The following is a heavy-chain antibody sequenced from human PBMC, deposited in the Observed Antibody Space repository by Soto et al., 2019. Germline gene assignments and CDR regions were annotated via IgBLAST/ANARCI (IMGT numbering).Heavy chain of an antibody. V-gene: IGHV3-33*03. Sequence: QGQLVESGGGVVQPGKSLRLSCAGSGFAFRDFGMHWVRQAPGKGLEWVAYVSSDGKTRHYADSMGGRVTIARDNSTDAPTLQVGSLRDDDTAVYYCATDRNHGSGEGLVDLWGWGTLVTVSS. CDR2: VSSDGKTR. CDR1: GFAFRDFG. J-gene: IGHJ2*01. CDR3: ATDRNHGSGEGLVDL. D-gene: IGHD3-3*01.